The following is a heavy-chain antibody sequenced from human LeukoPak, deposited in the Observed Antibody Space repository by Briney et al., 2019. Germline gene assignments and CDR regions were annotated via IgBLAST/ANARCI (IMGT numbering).Heavy chain of an antibody. V-gene: IGHV4-39*01. Sequence: SETLSLTCTVSGGSISSSSYYWGWIRQPPGKGLEWIGSIYYSGSTYYNPSLKSRVTISVDTSKNQFSLKLSSVTAACTAVYYFAPIGSTTVTTYYWGQGTLVTVSS. J-gene: IGHJ4*02. CDR1: GGSISSSSYY. D-gene: IGHD4-17*01. CDR2: IYYSGST. CDR3: APIGSTTVTTYY.